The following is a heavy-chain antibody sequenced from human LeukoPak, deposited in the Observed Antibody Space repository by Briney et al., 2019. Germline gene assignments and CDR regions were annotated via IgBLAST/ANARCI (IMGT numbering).Heavy chain of an antibody. V-gene: IGHV4-59*01. CDR1: GGSISSYY. D-gene: IGHD4-17*01. CDR2: IYYSGST. CDR3: ARTGYGDGAFDI. Sequence: SQTLSLTCTVSGGSISSYYWSWIRQPPGKGLEWIGYIYYSGSTNYNPSLKSRVTISVDTSKNQFSLKLSSVTAADTAVYYCARTGYGDGAFDIWGQGTMVTVSS. J-gene: IGHJ3*02.